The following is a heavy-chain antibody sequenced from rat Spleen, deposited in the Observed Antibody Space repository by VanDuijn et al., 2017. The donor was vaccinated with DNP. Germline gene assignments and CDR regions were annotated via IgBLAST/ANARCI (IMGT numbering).Heavy chain of an antibody. CDR3: ARAIPRYFDY. D-gene: IGHD3-8*01. J-gene: IGHJ2*01. Sequence: EVQLVESDGGLVQPGRSLKLSCAVSRITFSDHNMAWVRLAPGKGLEWIGEINGDSSTITYTHSLRDKFIISRDNAQNTLYLQTSKLGSEDTAIYYCARAIPRYFDYWGQGVMVTVSS. CDR2: INGDSSTI. V-gene: IGHV4-2*01. CDR1: RITFSDHN.